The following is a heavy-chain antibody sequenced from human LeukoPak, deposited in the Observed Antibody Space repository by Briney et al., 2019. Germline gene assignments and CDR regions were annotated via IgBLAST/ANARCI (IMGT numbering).Heavy chain of an antibody. D-gene: IGHD6-19*01. CDR3: ARRAVAGSGNWFDP. Sequence: NPSETLSLTCTVSGGSISSYYWSWIRQPPGKGLEWIGYIYYSGSTNYNPSLKSRVTISVDTSKNQFSLKLSSVTAADTAVYYCARRAVAGSGNWFDPWGQGTLVTVSS. CDR2: IYYSGST. V-gene: IGHV4-59*08. CDR1: GGSISSYY. J-gene: IGHJ5*02.